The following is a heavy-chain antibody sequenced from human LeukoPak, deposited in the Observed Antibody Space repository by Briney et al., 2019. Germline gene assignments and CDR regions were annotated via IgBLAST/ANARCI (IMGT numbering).Heavy chain of an antibody. V-gene: IGHV3-53*01. CDR2: IYSGGST. D-gene: IGHD4-17*01. CDR1: GFTVSSNY. Sequence: PGGSLRPSCAASGFTVSSNYMSWVRQAPGKGLEWVSVIYSGGSTYYADSVKGRFTISRDNSKNTLYLQMNSLRAEDTAVYYCARELGDYGDYAPPPFQHWGQGTLVTVSS. J-gene: IGHJ1*01. CDR3: ARELGDYGDYAPPPFQH.